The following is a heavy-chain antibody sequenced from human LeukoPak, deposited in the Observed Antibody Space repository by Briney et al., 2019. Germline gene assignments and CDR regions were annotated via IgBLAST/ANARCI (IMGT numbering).Heavy chain of an antibody. CDR3: ARGGYYGSGLTTYYYYMDV. D-gene: IGHD3-10*01. CDR2: IIPIFGTA. V-gene: IGHV1-69*13. Sequence: SVKVSCKASGGTFSSYAISWVRQAPGQGLEWMGGIIPIFGTANYAQKFQGRVTITADESTSTAYMELSGLRSEDTAVYYCARGGYYGSGLTTYYYYMDVWGKGTTVTISS. J-gene: IGHJ6*03. CDR1: GGTFSSYA.